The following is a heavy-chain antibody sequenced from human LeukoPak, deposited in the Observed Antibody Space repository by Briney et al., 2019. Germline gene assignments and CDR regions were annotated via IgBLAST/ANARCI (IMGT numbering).Heavy chain of an antibody. Sequence: GGSLRLSCATSGFTFSSYTMNWVRQAPGKGLEWVSYITSSSSYIFYADSVKGRFTISRDNAKNSLYLQMNSLRAEDTAVYYCARDNYDSSGYPYSDYWGQGTLVTLSS. V-gene: IGHV3-21*01. CDR2: ITSSSSYI. CDR1: GFTFSSYT. CDR3: ARDNYDSSGYPYSDY. D-gene: IGHD3-22*01. J-gene: IGHJ4*02.